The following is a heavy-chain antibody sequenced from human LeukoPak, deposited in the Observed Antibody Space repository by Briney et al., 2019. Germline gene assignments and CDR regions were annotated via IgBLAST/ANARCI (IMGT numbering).Heavy chain of an antibody. J-gene: IGHJ4*02. Sequence: GGSLRLPCAASGFTFRNYAMSWVRQASAKGLEWVAGMDQGGGFIQYADSVKGRFTISRDNSKNTLHLQMSSLRAEDTAVYYCAKDYRGSGEVGETGPLDYWGQGTLVTVSS. CDR3: AKDYRGSGEVGETGPLDY. CDR1: GFTFRNYA. CDR2: MDQGGGFI. D-gene: IGHD1-14*01. V-gene: IGHV3-23*01.